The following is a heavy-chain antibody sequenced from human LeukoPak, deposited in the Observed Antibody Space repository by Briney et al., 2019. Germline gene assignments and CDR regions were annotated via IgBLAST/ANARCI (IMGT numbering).Heavy chain of an antibody. D-gene: IGHD7-27*01. Sequence: SETLSLTCTVSGGSISSSSSYWGWIRQPPGKGLEWIGSIYYSGSTYYNPSLKSRVTISVDTSKNQFSLKLSSVTAADTAVYYCASPLLTGDAFDIWGQGTMDTVSS. J-gene: IGHJ3*02. CDR2: IYYSGST. CDR1: GGSISSSSSY. V-gene: IGHV4-39*01. CDR3: ASPLLTGDAFDI.